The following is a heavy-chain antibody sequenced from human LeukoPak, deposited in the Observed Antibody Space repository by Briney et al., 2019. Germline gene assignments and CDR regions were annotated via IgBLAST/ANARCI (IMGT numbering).Heavy chain of an antibody. D-gene: IGHD2-8*01. J-gene: IGHJ4*02. CDR1: GFTFSSYW. CDR2: INSDGTST. CDR3: AKWALVFDY. Sequence: GGSLRLSCAASGFTFSSYWMHWVRQPPGKGLVWVSRINSDGTSTSYADSVKGRFTISRDNAENTLYLQMNSLRAEDTAVYYCAKWALVFDYWGQGTLVTVSS. V-gene: IGHV3-74*01.